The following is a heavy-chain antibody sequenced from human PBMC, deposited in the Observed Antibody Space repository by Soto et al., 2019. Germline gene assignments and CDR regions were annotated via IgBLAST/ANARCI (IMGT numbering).Heavy chain of an antibody. J-gene: IGHJ1*01. CDR3: RRGRGGVRH. V-gene: IGHV4-34*01. CDR2: LNDSGST. Sequence: SETLSLTCAVYGGPSSGYFWSLVRQPPGKGLEWIGELNDSGSTNFNASRESRVTLSVDLSKNQFSLKLNFVPAADTAVYYCRRGRGGVRHWRQGTMVIVSS. CDR1: GGPSSGYF. D-gene: IGHD3-10*01.